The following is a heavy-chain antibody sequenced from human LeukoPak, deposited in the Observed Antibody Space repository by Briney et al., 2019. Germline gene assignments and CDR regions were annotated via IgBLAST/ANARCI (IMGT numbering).Heavy chain of an antibody. CDR1: GGSISSSNW. D-gene: IGHD3-22*01. Sequence: SETLSLTYAVSGGSISSSNWWSWVRQPPGKGLEWIGEIYHSGSTNYNPSLKSRVTISVDKSKNQFSLKLSSVTAADTAVYYCARDSVRPCYYDSSIKDIWGQGTMVTVSS. CDR3: ARDSVRPCYYDSSIKDI. CDR2: IYHSGST. V-gene: IGHV4-4*02. J-gene: IGHJ3*02.